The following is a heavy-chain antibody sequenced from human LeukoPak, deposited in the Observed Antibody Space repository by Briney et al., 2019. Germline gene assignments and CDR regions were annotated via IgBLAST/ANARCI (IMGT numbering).Heavy chain of an antibody. CDR2: VNPNSGNT. J-gene: IGHJ5*02. CDR3: ARLSLSCSSTSCYEWFDP. Sequence: ASVKVSCKASGYTFTSCDINWVRQATGQGLEWMGWVNPNSGNTGYAQKFQGRVTITRNTSISTAYMELSSLRSEDTAVYYCARLSLSCSSTSCYEWFDPWGQGTLVTVSS. CDR1: GYTFTSCD. D-gene: IGHD2-2*01. V-gene: IGHV1-8*03.